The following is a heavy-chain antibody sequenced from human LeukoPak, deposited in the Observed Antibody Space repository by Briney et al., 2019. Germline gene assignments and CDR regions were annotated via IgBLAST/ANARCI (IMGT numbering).Heavy chain of an antibody. CDR3: AKDTTWIQLWFSG. V-gene: IGHV3-23*01. CDR1: GFTSSSYA. CDR2: ISGSGGNT. Sequence: GGSLRLSCAASGFTSSSYAMSWVRQAPGKGLEWVSAISGSGGNTYYADSVKGRFTISRDNSKNTLYLQMNSLRAEDTAVYYCAKDTTWIQLWFSGWGQGTLVTVSS. D-gene: IGHD5-18*01. J-gene: IGHJ4*02.